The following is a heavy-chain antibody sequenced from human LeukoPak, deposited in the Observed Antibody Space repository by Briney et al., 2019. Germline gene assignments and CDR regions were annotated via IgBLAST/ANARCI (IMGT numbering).Heavy chain of an antibody. V-gene: IGHV1-2*02. Sequence: ASVKVSCKASGYTFTGYYMHWVRQAPGQWLEWMGWINPNSGGTNYAQKFQGRVTMTRDTSISTAYMELSRLRSDDTAVYYCARVSAVYYGSGGSDYWGQGTLVTVSS. CDR1: GYTFTGYY. CDR3: ARVSAVYYGSGGSDY. J-gene: IGHJ4*02. D-gene: IGHD3-10*01. CDR2: INPNSGGT.